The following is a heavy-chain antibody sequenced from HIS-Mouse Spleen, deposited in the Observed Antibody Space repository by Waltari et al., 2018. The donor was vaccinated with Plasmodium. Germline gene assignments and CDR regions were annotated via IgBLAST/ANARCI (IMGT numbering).Heavy chain of an antibody. J-gene: IGHJ4*02. CDR3: ARDLAAAGHFDY. CDR2: INPNSCGT. D-gene: IGHD6-13*01. V-gene: IGHV1-2*02. Sequence: QVQLVQSGAEVKKPGASVKVSCKASGYTFTGDSMHWVRQAPGQGLEWMGWINPNSCGTNYAQKFQGRVTMTRDTSISTAYMELSRLRSDDTAVYYCARDLAAAGHFDYWGQGTLVTVSS. CDR1: GYTFTGDS.